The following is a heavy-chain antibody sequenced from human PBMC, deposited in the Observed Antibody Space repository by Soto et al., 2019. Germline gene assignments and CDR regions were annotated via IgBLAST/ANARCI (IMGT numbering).Heavy chain of an antibody. D-gene: IGHD6-19*01. CDR3: AKVRVAVAGYPFDY. Sequence: PSETLSLTCAVSGASIGSGGWWSWVRQSPGKGLEWVAHVSPGGGSTMYADSVKGRFTISRDNSKNTLYLQMNSLRAEDTAVYYCAKVRVAVAGYPFDYWGQGTLVTVSS. CDR2: SPGGGST. CDR1: GASIGSGGW. J-gene: IGHJ4*02. V-gene: IGHV3-66*02.